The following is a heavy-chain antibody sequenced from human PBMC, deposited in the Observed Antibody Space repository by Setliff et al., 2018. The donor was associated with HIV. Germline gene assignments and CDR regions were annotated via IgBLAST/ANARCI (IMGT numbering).Heavy chain of an antibody. CDR1: GGTSNKYA. CDR2: FIPVLDIT. J-gene: IGHJ3*02. V-gene: IGHV1-69*10. Sequence: SVKVSCKASGGTSNKYAINWVRQAPGQGLEWMGQFIPVLDITNYAQKFQGRVTITADASSSTMYMELSGLRSGDTAVYYCAGPRGDEAFDIWGQGTMVTVS. CDR3: AGPRGDEAFDI. D-gene: IGHD3-10*01.